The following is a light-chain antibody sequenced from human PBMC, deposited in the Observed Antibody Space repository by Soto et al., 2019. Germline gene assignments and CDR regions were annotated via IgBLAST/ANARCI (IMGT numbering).Light chain of an antibody. V-gene: IGKV3-11*01. CDR3: QQRSNWQRT. CDR2: DAS. CDR1: QSVSSY. Sequence: EIVLTQSPATLSLSPGERATLSCRASQSVSSYLAWFQQKPGQAPRLLIYDASNRATGIPARFSGSGSGTDFTLTINSLEPEDFAVYYCQQRSNWQRTFGQGTKVDI. J-gene: IGKJ1*01.